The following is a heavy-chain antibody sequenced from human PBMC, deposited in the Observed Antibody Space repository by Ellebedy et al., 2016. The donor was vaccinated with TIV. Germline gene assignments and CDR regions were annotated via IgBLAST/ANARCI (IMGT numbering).Heavy chain of an antibody. Sequence: GGSLRLSXVGSGFSFSSFAMHWVRQAPGKALEWVAVLSYDDSREYYGDSVKGRFTISRGNSQKTVYLQMNSLRPEDTAVYYCAKGRFSPGELRGWYFEYWGQGTQITVSS. J-gene: IGHJ4*02. CDR3: AKGRFSPGELRGWYFEY. CDR1: GFSFSSFA. CDR2: LSYDDSRE. V-gene: IGHV3-30*18. D-gene: IGHD3-10*01.